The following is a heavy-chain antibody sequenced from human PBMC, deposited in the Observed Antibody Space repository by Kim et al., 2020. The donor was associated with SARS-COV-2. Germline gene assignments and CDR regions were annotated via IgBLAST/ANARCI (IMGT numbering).Heavy chain of an antibody. J-gene: IGHJ5*02. Sequence: KWYNDYAVSVKSRITINPDTSKNEFSLQLNSVTPADTAVYYCARKNYFDTWGQVTLVTVSS. CDR3: ARKNYFDT. D-gene: IGHD1-7*01. CDR2: KWYN. V-gene: IGHV6-1*01.